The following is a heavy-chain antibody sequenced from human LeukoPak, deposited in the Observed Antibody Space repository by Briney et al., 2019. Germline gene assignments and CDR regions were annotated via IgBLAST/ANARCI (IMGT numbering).Heavy chain of an antibody. J-gene: IGHJ4*02. CDR2: ISAYNGNT. Sequence: GASVKVSCKASGYTFTSYGISWVRQAPGQGLEWMGWISAYNGNTNYAQKLQGRVTMTTDTSTSTAYMELRSLRSDDTAVYYCARGLLYYDSSGYYENFDYWGRGTLVTVSS. CDR3: ARGLLYYDSSGYYENFDY. V-gene: IGHV1-18*01. D-gene: IGHD3-22*01. CDR1: GYTFTSYG.